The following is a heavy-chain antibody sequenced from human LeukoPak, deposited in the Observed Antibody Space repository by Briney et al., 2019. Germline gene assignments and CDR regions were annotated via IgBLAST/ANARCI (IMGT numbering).Heavy chain of an antibody. V-gene: IGHV3-9*01. J-gene: IGHJ4*02. CDR3: AKGADSRGYYYFDY. Sequence: GGSLRLSCAASGFTFDDYAMHWVRQAPGKGQEWVSGISWNSGSIGYADSVKGRFTISRDNAKNSLYLQMNSLRAEDTALNYCAKGADSRGYYYFDYWGQGTLVTVSS. CDR1: GFTFDDYA. CDR2: ISWNSGSI. D-gene: IGHD3-22*01.